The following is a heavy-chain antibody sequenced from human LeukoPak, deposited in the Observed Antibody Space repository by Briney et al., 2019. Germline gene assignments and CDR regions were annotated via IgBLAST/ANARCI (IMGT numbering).Heavy chain of an antibody. Sequence: PGGSLRLSCAASGFTFSSYAMSWVRQAPGKGLEWVSAISGSGGSTYYADSVKGRFTISRDNSKNTLYLQMSSLRAGDTAGYYCARHPARHGYGSFDFWAPGTLVTVSS. CDR1: GFTFSSYA. J-gene: IGHJ4*02. V-gene: IGHV3-23*01. CDR2: ISGSGGST. D-gene: IGHD3-10*01. CDR3: ARHPARHGYGSFDF.